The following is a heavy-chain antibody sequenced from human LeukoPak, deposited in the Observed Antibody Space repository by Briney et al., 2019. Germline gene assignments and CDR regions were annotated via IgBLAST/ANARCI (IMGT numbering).Heavy chain of an antibody. J-gene: IGHJ3*02. D-gene: IGHD1-26*01. CDR3: ARVLRYSGSYFEDDAFDI. Sequence: SETLSLTCTVSGGSISSSSYYWGWIRQPPGKGLEWIGSIYYSGSTYYNPSLKSRVTISVDTSKNQFSLKLSSVTAADTAVYYCARVLRYSGSYFEDDAFDIWGQGTMVTVSS. V-gene: IGHV4-39*07. CDR1: GGSISSSSYY. CDR2: IYYSGST.